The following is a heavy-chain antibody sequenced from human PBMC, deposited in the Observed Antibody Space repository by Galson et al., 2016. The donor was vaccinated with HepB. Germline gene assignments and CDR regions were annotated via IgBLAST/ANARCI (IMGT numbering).Heavy chain of an antibody. CDR2: IYPSRGDA. CDR1: GYTFTSYY. D-gene: IGHD2-21*01. J-gene: IGHJ4*02. Sequence: SVKVSCKASGYTFTSYYMHWVRQAPGQGLEWMGIIYPSRGDANSAQNFQGRVTMTKDTSTSTVYMELSSQRSEDTAVYYCTRAQEGGYFDYWGQGTLVTVSS. CDR3: TRAQEGGYFDY. V-gene: IGHV1-46*01.